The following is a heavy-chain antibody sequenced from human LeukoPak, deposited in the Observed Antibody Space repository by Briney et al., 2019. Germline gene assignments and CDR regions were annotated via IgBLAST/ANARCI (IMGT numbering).Heavy chain of an antibody. D-gene: IGHD2-2*01. Sequence: PGGSLRLSCAASGFTFNSYAMHWVRQAPGKGLEWVAVISYDGSNKYYADSVKGRFTISRDNSKNTLYLQMNSLRAEDTAVYYCAKVLYKGPAALYYFDYWGQGTLVTVSS. J-gene: IGHJ4*02. V-gene: IGHV3-30-3*01. CDR2: ISYDGSNK. CDR1: GFTFNSYA. CDR3: AKVLYKGPAALYYFDY.